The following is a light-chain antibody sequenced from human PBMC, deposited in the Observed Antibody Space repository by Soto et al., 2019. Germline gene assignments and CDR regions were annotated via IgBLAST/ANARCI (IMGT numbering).Light chain of an antibody. CDR1: QTISSW. Sequence: DIQMTQSPSTLAGSVGDRVTITCRASQTISSWLAWYQQKPGKAPKLLIYKASTLKSGVPSRFSGSGSGTEFTLTISNLQPDDFATYFCQQYNAYQGTFGQGTK. J-gene: IGKJ1*01. CDR2: KAS. V-gene: IGKV1-5*03. CDR3: QQYNAYQGT.